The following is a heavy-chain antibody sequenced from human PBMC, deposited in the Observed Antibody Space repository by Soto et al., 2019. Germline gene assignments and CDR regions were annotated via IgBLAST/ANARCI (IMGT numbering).Heavy chain of an antibody. V-gene: IGHV3-30*18. D-gene: IGHD5-12*01. Sequence: GGSLRLSCAASGFTFSSYGMHWVRQAPGKGLEWVAVISYDGSNKYYADSVKGRFTISRDNSKNTLYLQMNSLRAEDTAVYCCAKDVAFSGYDWYYFDYWGQGTLVTVS. J-gene: IGHJ4*02. CDR1: GFTFSSYG. CDR2: ISYDGSNK. CDR3: AKDVAFSGYDWYYFDY.